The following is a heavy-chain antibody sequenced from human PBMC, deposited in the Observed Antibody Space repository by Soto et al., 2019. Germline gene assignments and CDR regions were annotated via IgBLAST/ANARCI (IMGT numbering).Heavy chain of an antibody. Sequence: GASLKISCKGSGFNFSRFWIGWVRQMPGKGLEWMGIIYPGDSATRYSPSFLGQVTISADKSISTAYLQWSSLEASDTAMYYCARVSPGTRNTYWTYYYYGMDVWGQGTTVTVSS. D-gene: IGHD2-15*01. J-gene: IGHJ6*02. CDR2: IYPGDSAT. CDR1: GFNFSRFW. CDR3: ARVSPGTRNTYWTYYYYGMDV. V-gene: IGHV5-51*01.